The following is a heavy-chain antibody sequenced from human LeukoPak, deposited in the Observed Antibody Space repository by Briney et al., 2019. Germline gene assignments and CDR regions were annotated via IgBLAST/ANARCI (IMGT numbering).Heavy chain of an antibody. Sequence: PGGSLRLSCAASGFTFSNYWMHWVRQAPGKGLEWVANIKQDGSEKYYVDSVKGRFTISRDNAKNSLYLQMNSLRAEDTAVYYCAKNSGSYDSWGQGTLVTVSS. CDR1: GFTFSNYW. J-gene: IGHJ5*01. CDR3: AKNSGSYDS. D-gene: IGHD1-26*01. V-gene: IGHV3-7*02. CDR2: IKQDGSEK.